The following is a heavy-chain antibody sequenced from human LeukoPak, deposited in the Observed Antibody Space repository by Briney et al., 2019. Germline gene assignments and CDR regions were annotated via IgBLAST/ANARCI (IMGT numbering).Heavy chain of an antibody. Sequence: TGGSLRLSCAASGFTFSSYAMSWVRQAPGKGLEWVSAISGSGGSTYYADSVKGRFTISRDNSKNTLYLQMNSLRAEDTAVYYCAKDFEYYDSSGYLSNYWGQGTLVTVSS. CDR1: GFTFSSYA. CDR2: ISGSGGST. V-gene: IGHV3-23*01. D-gene: IGHD3-22*01. J-gene: IGHJ4*02. CDR3: AKDFEYYDSSGYLSNY.